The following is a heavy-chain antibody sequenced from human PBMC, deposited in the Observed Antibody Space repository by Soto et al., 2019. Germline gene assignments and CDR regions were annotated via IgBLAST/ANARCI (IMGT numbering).Heavy chain of an antibody. V-gene: IGHV1-69*06. CDR3: ASAYDSSGYYYYFDY. J-gene: IGHJ4*02. CDR2: IIPIFGTA. D-gene: IGHD3-22*01. CDR1: GGTFSSYA. Sequence: SVKVSCKASGGTFSSYAIGWVRQAPGQGLEWMGGIIPIFGTANYAQKFQGRVTITADKSTSTAYMELSSLRSEDTAVYYCASAYDSSGYYYYFDYWGQGTLVTVSS.